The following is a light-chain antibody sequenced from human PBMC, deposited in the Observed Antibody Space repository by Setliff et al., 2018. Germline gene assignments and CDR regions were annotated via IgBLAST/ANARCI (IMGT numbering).Light chain of an antibody. V-gene: IGLV1-51*01. CDR2: DNY. Sequence: QSVLTQPPSVSAAPGQKVTISCSGTSSNIGNNYVSWCQQLPGEAPKLLIYDNYKRPSGIPDRFSGSKSGTSATLGITGLQTGDEADYYCAAWEKSLYDGGGFGSGTKVTVL. CDR1: SSNIGNNY. J-gene: IGLJ1*01. CDR3: AAWEKSLYDGGG.